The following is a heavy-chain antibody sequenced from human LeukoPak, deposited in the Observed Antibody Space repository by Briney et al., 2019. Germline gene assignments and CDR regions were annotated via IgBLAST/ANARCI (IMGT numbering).Heavy chain of an antibody. CDR3: ARDLGQYYDTSDNWFDP. Sequence: GGSLRLSCAASGFSFSDYNMHWVRQAPGKGLEWVSSISRVISDIYYADSLKGRFTISRDNAKNTLNLQMNSLRAEDTAVYYCARDLGQYYDTSDNWFDPWGQGTLVTVSS. J-gene: IGHJ5*02. CDR2: ISRVISDI. D-gene: IGHD3-22*01. CDR1: GFSFSDYN. V-gene: IGHV3-21*01.